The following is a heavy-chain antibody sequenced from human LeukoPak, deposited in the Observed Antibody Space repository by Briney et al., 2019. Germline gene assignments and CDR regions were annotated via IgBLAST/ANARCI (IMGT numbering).Heavy chain of an antibody. CDR3: ASRFCTNGVCHFDS. V-gene: IGHV3-21*01. Sequence: GGSLRLSCEASGFTFSTSSMNWVRQAPGKGLQWVSSISSGGTHIYYADSVKGRFTISRDNAKNSLSLQMNSLRAEDTAVYYCASRFCTNGVCHFDSWGQGTLVTVSS. J-gene: IGHJ4*02. CDR1: GFTFSTSS. D-gene: IGHD2-8*01. CDR2: ISSGGTHI.